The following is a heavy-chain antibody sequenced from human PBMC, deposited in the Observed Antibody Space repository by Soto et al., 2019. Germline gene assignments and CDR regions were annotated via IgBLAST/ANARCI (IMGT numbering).Heavy chain of an antibody. D-gene: IGHD6-13*01. CDR1: GFTFSNAW. Sequence: GGSLRLSCAASGFTFSNAWMSWVRQAPGKGLEWVGRIKSKSDGGTTDYAAPVKGRFTISSDESKNTLDLQMNSLKTEDTDVDYCTRGTRPLYSNSHYFDYWGQGTLVTVSS. V-gene: IGHV3-15*01. CDR2: IKSKSDGGTT. J-gene: IGHJ4*02. CDR3: TRGTRPLYSNSHYFDY.